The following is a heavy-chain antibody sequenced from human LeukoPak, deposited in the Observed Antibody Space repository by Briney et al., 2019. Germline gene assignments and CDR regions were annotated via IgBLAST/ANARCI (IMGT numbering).Heavy chain of an antibody. CDR1: GVSFSGYY. D-gene: IGHD4-17*01. CDR2: INHSGST. CDR3: ARGYGDPTDKFDY. Sequence: PSETLSLTCAVYGVSFSGYYWSWIRQPPGKGLEWIGEINHSGSTNYNPSLKSRVTISVDTSKNQFSLKLSSVTAADTAVYYCARGYGDPTDKFDYWGQGTLVTVSS. V-gene: IGHV4-34*01. J-gene: IGHJ4*02.